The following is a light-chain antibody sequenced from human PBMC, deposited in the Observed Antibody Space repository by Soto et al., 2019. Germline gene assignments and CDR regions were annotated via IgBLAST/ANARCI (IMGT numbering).Light chain of an antibody. CDR3: CSYAGTYTFAV. V-gene: IGLV2-11*01. CDR1: SSDVGAYNY. J-gene: IGLJ2*01. CDR2: DVY. Sequence: QSALTQPRSVSGSPGQSVTISCTGTSSDVGAYNYVSWYQQHPGKAPKLLIYDVYKRPSGVPDRFSGSKSGNTASLITSGLQVDDEADYYCCSYAGTYTFAVFGGGTKLTVL.